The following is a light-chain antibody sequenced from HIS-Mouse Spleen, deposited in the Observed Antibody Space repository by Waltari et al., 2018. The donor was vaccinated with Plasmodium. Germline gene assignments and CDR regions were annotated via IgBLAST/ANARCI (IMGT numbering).Light chain of an antibody. Sequence: EIVMTQSPATLSVSPGERAPLSSRASQSVSRNLAWAQQKPGQAPRLLIYGPSTRATGIPARFSGSGSGTEFTLTISSLQSEDFAVYYCQQYNNWPPEGAFGPGTKVDIK. V-gene: IGKV3-15*01. CDR1: QSVSRN. CDR2: GPS. J-gene: IGKJ3*01. CDR3: QQYNNWPPEGA.